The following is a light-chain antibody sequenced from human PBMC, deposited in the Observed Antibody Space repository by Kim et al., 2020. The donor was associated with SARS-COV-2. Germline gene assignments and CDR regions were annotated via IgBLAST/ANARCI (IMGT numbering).Light chain of an antibody. Sequence: QAVVTQSPSASGTPGQRVTISCSGSSSNIGSRTVNWYRQLPGTAPKLLIYGNDQRPSGVPDRFSGSKSGTSASLAISGLQSEDEGDYYCAAWDDTLYGVFGGGTQLTVL. J-gene: IGLJ3*02. CDR2: GND. V-gene: IGLV1-44*01. CDR3: AAWDDTLYGV. CDR1: SSNIGSRT.